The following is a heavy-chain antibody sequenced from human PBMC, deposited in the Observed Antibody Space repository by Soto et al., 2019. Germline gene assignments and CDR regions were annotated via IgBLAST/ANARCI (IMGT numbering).Heavy chain of an antibody. J-gene: IGHJ5*02. V-gene: IGHV4-4*02. Sequence: KPSETLSLTCAVSGGSISSSNWWSWVRQPPGKGLEWIGEIYHSGSTNYNPSLKSRVTISVDKSKNQFSLKLSSVTAADTAVYYCAKIPPGGVDQNWVDPRGQGTLVTVSS. D-gene: IGHD3-3*01. CDR3: AKIPPGGVDQNWVDP. CDR1: GGSISSSNW. CDR2: IYHSGST.